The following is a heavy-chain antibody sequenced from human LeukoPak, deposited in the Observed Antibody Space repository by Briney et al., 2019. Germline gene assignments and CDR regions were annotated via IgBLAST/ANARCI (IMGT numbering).Heavy chain of an antibody. CDR3: ARLRSYVWGSYRYTGFDY. J-gene: IGHJ4*02. CDR2: INHSGST. D-gene: IGHD3-16*02. CDR1: GGSISSSSYY. Sequence: SETLSLTCTVSGGSISSSSYYWGWIRQPPGKGLEWIGEINHSGSTNYNPSLKSRVTISVDTSKNQFSLKLSSVTAADTAVYYCARLRSYVWGSYRYTGFDYWGQGTLVTVSS. V-gene: IGHV4-39*07.